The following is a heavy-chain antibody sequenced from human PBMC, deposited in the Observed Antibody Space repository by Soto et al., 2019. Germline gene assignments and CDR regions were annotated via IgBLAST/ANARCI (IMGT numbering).Heavy chain of an antibody. D-gene: IGHD3-22*01. CDR3: ARQRLWGTSGYYYFEN. CDR1: GHIFSNYW. V-gene: IGHV5-51*01. CDR2: IYPGDSDT. J-gene: IGHJ4*02. Sequence: GESLKISCKGSGHIFSNYWIGWVRQMPGKGLEWMGIIYPGDSDTRYSPSFQGQVTITVDKSINTAYLQWSRLRASDTAIYYCARQRLWGTSGYYYFENWGQGTLVTVS.